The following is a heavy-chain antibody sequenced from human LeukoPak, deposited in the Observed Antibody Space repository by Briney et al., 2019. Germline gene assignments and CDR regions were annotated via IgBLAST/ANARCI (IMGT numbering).Heavy chain of an antibody. J-gene: IGHJ6*04. V-gene: IGHV4/OR15-8*01. Sequence: SETLSLTCDVSDTSISNNWWSWVRQSPGKGLEWIGEIFHRGIPNYNPSLKSRVTMSIDTSKNQLSLNVNSVTAANTAVYYCARVMGASWFFYLDVWGKGTTVTVSS. CDR1: DTSISNNW. D-gene: IGHD3-16*02. CDR3: ARVMGASWFFYLDV. CDR2: IFHRGIP.